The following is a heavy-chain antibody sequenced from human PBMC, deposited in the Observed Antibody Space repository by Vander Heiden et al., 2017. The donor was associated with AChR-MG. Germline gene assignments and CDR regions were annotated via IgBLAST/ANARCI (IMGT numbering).Heavy chain of an antibody. CDR3: AKERSVTTFLNWYFDL. J-gene: IGHJ2*01. V-gene: IGHV3-9*01. Sequence: EVQLVVSGGGLVQPGRFIRLSCDASGFTLDDYAMHRVRQAPGKGLGWVSGTSRNSSSIGYADSVKGRFTSTRDNAKNSLYLQMNSLRAEDTALYYCAKERSVTTFLNWYFDLWGRGTLVTVSS. CDR1: GFTLDDYA. CDR2: TSRNSSSI. D-gene: IGHD3-16*01.